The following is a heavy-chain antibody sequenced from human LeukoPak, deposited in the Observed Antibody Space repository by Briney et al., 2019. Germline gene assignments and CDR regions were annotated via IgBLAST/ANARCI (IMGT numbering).Heavy chain of an antibody. CDR2: IRSKAYGGTT. V-gene: IGHV3-49*04. CDR1: GFTFGDNA. J-gene: IGHJ4*02. Sequence: PGGSLRLSCTGSGFTFGDNAMSWVRQAPGKGLEWVGFIRSKAYGGTTEYDASVKGRFTISRDDSKSIAYLQMNSLKTVDTAVYYCTRDPYSGSAGYFDFWGQGTLVTVSS. CDR3: TRDPYSGSAGYFDF. D-gene: IGHD3-10*01.